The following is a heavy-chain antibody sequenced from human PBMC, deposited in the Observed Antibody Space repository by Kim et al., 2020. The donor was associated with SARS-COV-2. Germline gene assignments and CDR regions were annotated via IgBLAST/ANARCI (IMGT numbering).Heavy chain of an antibody. CDR3: ARRGGSVGGGFHDF. D-gene: IGHD3-16*01. CDR2: VGSGSGDAT. J-gene: IGHJ4*01. Sequence: GGSLRLSCAASGFTFSSCGMSWVRLAPGKGLEWVSTVGSGSGDATYYADSVRGRFRISRDNSRKTVYLQMNSLRPEDTAVYFCARRGGSVGGGFHDFWG. CDR1: GFTFSSCG. V-gene: IGHV3-23*01.